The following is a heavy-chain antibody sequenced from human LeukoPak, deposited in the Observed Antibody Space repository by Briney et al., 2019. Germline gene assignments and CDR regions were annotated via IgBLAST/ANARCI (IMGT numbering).Heavy chain of an antibody. CDR2: IYYSGST. CDR3: ARDKRSYTCSSTSCYEYYYYYYGMDV. CDR1: GGSISSYY. V-gene: IGHV4-59*01. Sequence: PSETLSLTCTVSGGSISSYYWSWIRQPPGKGLEWIGYIYYSGSTNYNPSLKSRVTISVDTSKNQFSLKLSSVTAADTAVYYCARDKRSYTCSSTSCYEYYYYYYGMDVWGKGTTVTVFS. D-gene: IGHD2-2*01. J-gene: IGHJ6*04.